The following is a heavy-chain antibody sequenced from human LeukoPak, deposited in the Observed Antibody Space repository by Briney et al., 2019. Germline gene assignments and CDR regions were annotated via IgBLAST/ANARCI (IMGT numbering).Heavy chain of an antibody. D-gene: IGHD2/OR15-2a*01. CDR2: IYYSGST. V-gene: IGHV4-31*03. CDR3: ARYFDPPEYFRH. Sequence: SQTLSLTCTVSGGSISSGGYYWSWIRQHPGKGLEWIGYIYYSGSTYYNPSLKSRVTISVDTSKNQFSLKLSSVTAADTAVYYCARYFDPPEYFRHWGQGTLVTVSS. CDR1: GGSISSGGYY. J-gene: IGHJ1*01.